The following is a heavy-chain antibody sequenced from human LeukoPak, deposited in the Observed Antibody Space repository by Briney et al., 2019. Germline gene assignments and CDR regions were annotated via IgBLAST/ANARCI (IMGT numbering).Heavy chain of an antibody. Sequence: GGSLRLSCAASGFTYDDYAMHGVRQAPGKRLEWVSLISGDGGSTYYADSVKGRFTISRDNSKNSLYLQMNSLRTEDTALYYCAKEVRRAYSYGPRYDYYYGMDVWGQGTTVTVSS. V-gene: IGHV3-43*02. D-gene: IGHD5-18*01. CDR1: GFTYDDYA. CDR2: ISGDGGST. CDR3: AKEVRRAYSYGPRYDYYYGMDV. J-gene: IGHJ6*02.